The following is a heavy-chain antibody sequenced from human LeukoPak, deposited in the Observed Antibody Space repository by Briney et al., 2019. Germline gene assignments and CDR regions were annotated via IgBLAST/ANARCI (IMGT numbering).Heavy chain of an antibody. V-gene: IGHV4-59*01. Sequence: SETLSLTCTVSGGSISSYYWNXXXQPPGXXXXXXGYISYSGSTNSNPSLKSRVXISLDTSKNQFSLKLTSVTAADTAVYYCARDDAAVVIRASQYWGQGTLVTVSS. CDR1: GGSISSYY. CDR3: ARDDAAVVIRASQY. J-gene: IGHJ4*02. D-gene: IGHD3-22*01. CDR2: ISYSGST.